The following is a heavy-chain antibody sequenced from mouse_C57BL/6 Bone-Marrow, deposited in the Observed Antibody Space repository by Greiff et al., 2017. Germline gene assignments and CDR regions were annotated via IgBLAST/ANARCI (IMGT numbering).Heavy chain of an antibody. CDR2: INPNNGGT. V-gene: IGHV1-26*01. J-gene: IGHJ2*01. Sequence: VQLQQSGPELVKPGASVKISCKASGYTFTDYYMNWVKQSHGKSLEWIGDINPNNGGTSYNQKFKGKATLTVDKSSSTAYMELRSLTSEDSAVYYCARRGSSLYFDYWGQGTTLTVSS. CDR1: GYTFTDYY. CDR3: ARRGSSLYFDY.